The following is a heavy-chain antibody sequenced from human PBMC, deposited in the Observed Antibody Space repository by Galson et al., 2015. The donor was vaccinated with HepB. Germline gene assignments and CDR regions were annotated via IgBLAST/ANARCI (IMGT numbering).Heavy chain of an antibody. CDR1: GFTFRNYG. CDR3: VKEYGSYGEYLGFHH. CDR2: ITYDGSNQ. D-gene: IGHD4-17*01. Sequence: SLRLSCAVSGFTFRNYGMHWVRQAPGKGLEWVAVITYDGSNQNYVDSAKGRFTISRDNSKNTLHLQMNSLRPEDTAVYYCVKEYGSYGEYLGFHHWGQGTLVTVSS. J-gene: IGHJ1*01. V-gene: IGHV3-30*18.